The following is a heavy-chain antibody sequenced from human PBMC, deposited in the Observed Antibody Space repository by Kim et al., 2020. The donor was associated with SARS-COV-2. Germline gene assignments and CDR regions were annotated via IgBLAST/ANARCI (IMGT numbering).Heavy chain of an antibody. Sequence: ASVKVSCKASGYTFTIYGLLFFLPSPFPPVSFRFFLIAANGNTNYAQKLQGRVTMTTDTSTSTAYMELRSLRSDDTAVYYCARVEWLLLPAYAFDIWGQG. J-gene: IGHJ3*02. V-gene: IGHV1-18*01. CDR3: ARVEWLLLPAYAFDI. D-gene: IGHD3-22*01. CDR2: LIAANGNT. CDR1: GYTFTIYG.